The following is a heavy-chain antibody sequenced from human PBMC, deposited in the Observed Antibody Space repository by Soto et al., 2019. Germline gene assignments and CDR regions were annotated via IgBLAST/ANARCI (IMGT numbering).Heavy chain of an antibody. Sequence: SETLSLTCAVYGGSFSGYYWSWIRQPPGKGLEWIGEINHSGSTNYNPSLKSRVTTSADTSKNQFSLNLTSVTAADTAVYYCARYGLDYGMDVWGQGTTVTVSS. J-gene: IGHJ6*02. CDR3: ARYGLDYGMDV. CDR1: GGSFSGYY. V-gene: IGHV4-34*01. CDR2: INHSGST. D-gene: IGHD3-16*01.